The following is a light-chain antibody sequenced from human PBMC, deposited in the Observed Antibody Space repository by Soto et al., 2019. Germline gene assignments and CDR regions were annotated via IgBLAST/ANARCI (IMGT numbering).Light chain of an antibody. CDR3: SSYTNINTRACV. V-gene: IGLV2-14*01. CDR2: EVT. J-gene: IGLJ1*01. CDR1: SGDIGSYNR. Sequence: QSALTQPASVSGSPGQSITISCTGTSGDIGSYNRVSWYQQHPGKAPKLMIYEVTDRPSGVSNRFSGSKSGNTASLTISGLQAEDEAEYYCSSYTNINTRACVFGTGTKVTVL.